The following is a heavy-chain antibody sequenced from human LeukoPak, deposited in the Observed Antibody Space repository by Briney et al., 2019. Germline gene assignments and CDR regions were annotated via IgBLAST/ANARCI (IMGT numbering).Heavy chain of an antibody. V-gene: IGHV7-4-1*02. J-gene: IGHJ4*02. CDR2: INTNTGNP. CDR3: ARGRSPSIAVAQLDY. Sequence: GASVKVSCKASGGTFSSYAISWVRQAPGQGLEWMGWINTNTGNPTYAQGFTGRFVFSLDTSVSTAYLQISSLKAEDTAVYYCARGRSPSIAVAQLDYWGQGTLVTVSS. D-gene: IGHD6-19*01. CDR1: GGTFSSYA.